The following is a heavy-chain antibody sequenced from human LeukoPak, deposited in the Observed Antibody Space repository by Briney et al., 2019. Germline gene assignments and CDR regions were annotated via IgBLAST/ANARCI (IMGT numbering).Heavy chain of an antibody. V-gene: IGHV3-64D*09. CDR3: VKGYGSNS. D-gene: IGHD1-26*01. J-gene: IGHJ4*02. CDR1: GFSFSIFA. CDR2: MTRNGALT. Sequence: PGGSLRLSCSVSGFSFSIFAMHWVRQAPGKGLEYVSSMTRNGALTYYADSVRGRFTISRDNSKNTLYLQMSSLRAEGTAVYYCVKGYGSNSWGQGTLVRVSS.